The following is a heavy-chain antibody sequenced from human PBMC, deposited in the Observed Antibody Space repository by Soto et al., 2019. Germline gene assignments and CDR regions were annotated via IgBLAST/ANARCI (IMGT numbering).Heavy chain of an antibody. CDR2: MNPNSGNT. CDR3: ARVDPITMIADDAFDI. V-gene: IGHV1-8*01. Sequence: ASVKVSCKASGYTFTSYDINWVRQATGQGLEWMGWMNPNSGNTGYAQKFQGRVTMSRNTSISTAYMELSSLRSEDTAVYYCARVDPITMIADDAFDIWGQGTMVTVSS. J-gene: IGHJ3*02. D-gene: IGHD3-22*01. CDR1: GYTFTSYD.